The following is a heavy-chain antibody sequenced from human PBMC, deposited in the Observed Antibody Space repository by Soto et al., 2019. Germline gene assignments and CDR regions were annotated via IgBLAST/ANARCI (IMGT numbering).Heavy chain of an antibody. V-gene: IGHV3-30*18. CDR1: GFTFSSYG. CDR2: ISYDGSNK. Sequence: TGGSLRLSCAASGFTFSSYGMHWVRQAPGKGLEWVAVISYDGSNKYYADSVKGRFTISRDNSKNTLYLQMNSLRAEDTAVYYCAKGSLGATGHFDYWGQGTLVTVSS. CDR3: AKGSLGATGHFDY. J-gene: IGHJ4*02. D-gene: IGHD1-26*01.